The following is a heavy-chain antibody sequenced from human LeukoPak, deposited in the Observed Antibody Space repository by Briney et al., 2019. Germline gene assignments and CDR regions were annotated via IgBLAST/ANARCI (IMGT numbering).Heavy chain of an antibody. CDR3: ARDIASGMDV. D-gene: IGHD1-26*01. V-gene: IGHV4-31*03. CDR1: GGSISSGGYY. J-gene: IGHJ6*04. Sequence: SETLSLTCTVSGGSISSGGYYWSWIRQHPGKGLEWIGYIYYSGSTYYNPSPKSRVTISVDTSKNQFSLKLSSVTAADTAVYYCARDIASGMDVWGKGTTVTVSS. CDR2: IYYSGST.